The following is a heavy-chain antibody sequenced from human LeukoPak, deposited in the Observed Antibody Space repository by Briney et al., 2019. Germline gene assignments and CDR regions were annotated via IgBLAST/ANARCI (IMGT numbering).Heavy chain of an antibody. V-gene: IGHV4-4*07. CDR3: ARFLGTPAFDY. CDR2: IYNSGSA. CDR1: GXSIRSYN. Sequence: ASETLSLTCTVSGXSIRSYNWNWIRQPAGKGLEWIGHIYNSGSADYNPSLKGRATMSIDTSKNHFSLKLTSVTAADTAVYYCARFLGTPAFDYWGPGTLVTVSS. J-gene: IGHJ4*02. D-gene: IGHD4-23*01.